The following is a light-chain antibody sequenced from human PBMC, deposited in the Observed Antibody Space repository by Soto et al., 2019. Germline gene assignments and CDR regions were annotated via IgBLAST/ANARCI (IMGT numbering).Light chain of an antibody. CDR3: CSYAGSYTFNYV. J-gene: IGLJ1*01. V-gene: IGLV2-11*01. CDR2: DVS. CDR1: SSDVGGYNY. Sequence: QSALTQPRSVSGSPGQSVTISCTGTSSDVGGYNYVSWYQQHPGKAPKLMIYDVSKRPSGVPDRFSGSKSGNTASLTISGLQAEDEADYYCCSYAGSYTFNYVFETGTKLTVL.